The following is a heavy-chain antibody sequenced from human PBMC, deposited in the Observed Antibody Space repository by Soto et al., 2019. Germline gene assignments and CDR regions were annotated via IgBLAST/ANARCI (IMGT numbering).Heavy chain of an antibody. CDR1: GDSICGSGYY. J-gene: IGHJ4*02. V-gene: IGHV4-39*02. CDR3: ARLGMDLRWPPDS. Sequence: PSQPLSLTCTVSGDSICGSGYYWGWIRQPPGKGLEWIGSIYYSGSTYYNRSLKSRVTISVDTSKNHFSLKLTSVTAADTAVYYCARLGMDLRWPPDSWGQGTLVTVSS. D-gene: IGHD4-17*01. CDR2: IYYSGST.